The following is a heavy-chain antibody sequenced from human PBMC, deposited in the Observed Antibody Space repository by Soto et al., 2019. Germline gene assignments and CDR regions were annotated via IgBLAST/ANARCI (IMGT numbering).Heavy chain of an antibody. CDR1: GGSISSGGYY. CDR3: ARFPYHDAE. J-gene: IGHJ4*02. Sequence: SETLSLTCTVSGGSISSGGYYWSWIRQHPGKGLEWIGDIFYSGTTYYNPSLKSRVTISVDTSKNQFCLKLNSVTAADTALSYCARFPYHDAEWGQRTLVTLSS. D-gene: IGHD3-3*01. V-gene: IGHV4-30-4*08. CDR2: IFYSGTT.